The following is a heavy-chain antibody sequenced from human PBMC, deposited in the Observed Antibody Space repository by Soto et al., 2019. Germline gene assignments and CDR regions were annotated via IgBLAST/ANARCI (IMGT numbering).Heavy chain of an antibody. CDR1: GASISTSDYY. V-gene: IGHV4-39*01. CDR3: ARLTSGAVSGSWGYYYMDV. CDR2: IYYGGTT. Sequence: SETLSLTCTVSGASISTSDYYWGWIRQPPGKGLEWIGNIYYGGTTFYNPSLNSRVTISVDTSKNQFSLKLTSVTAADTAVFYCARLTSGAVSGSWGYYYMDVWGKGTTVTVSS. J-gene: IGHJ6*03. D-gene: IGHD6-19*01.